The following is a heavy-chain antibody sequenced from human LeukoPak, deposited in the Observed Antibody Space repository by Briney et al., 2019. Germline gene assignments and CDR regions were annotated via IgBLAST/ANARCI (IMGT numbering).Heavy chain of an antibody. J-gene: IGHJ4*02. CDR1: GYTFASYD. D-gene: IGHD2-2*02. V-gene: IGHV1-8*01. CDR2: MNPNSGNT. CDR3: ARYPPAIPNDY. Sequence: ASVKVSCKASGYTFASYDINWVRQAPGQGPEWMGWMNPNSGNTAYAQKLQGRITMTRSPSTSTAYMELRSLRSEDTAVYYCARYPPAIPNDYWGQGTLVTVSS.